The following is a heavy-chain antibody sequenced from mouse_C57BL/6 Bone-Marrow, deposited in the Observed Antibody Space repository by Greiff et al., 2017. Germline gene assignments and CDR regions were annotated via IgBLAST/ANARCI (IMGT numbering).Heavy chain of an antibody. CDR3: ARMITPWYFDV. V-gene: IGHV1-82*01. CDR2: IYPGDGDT. CDR1: GYAFSSSW. J-gene: IGHJ1*03. D-gene: IGHD2-4*01. Sequence: QVQLQQSGPELVKPGASVKISCKASGYAFSSSWMNWVKQRPGKGLEWIGRIYPGDGDTNYNGKFKGKATLTADKSSSTAYMQLSSLTSEDSAVYFCARMITPWYFDVWGTGTTVTVSS.